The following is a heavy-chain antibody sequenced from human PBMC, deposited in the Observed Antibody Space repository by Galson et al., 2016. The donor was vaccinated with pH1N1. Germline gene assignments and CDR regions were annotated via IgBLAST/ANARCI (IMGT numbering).Heavy chain of an antibody. Sequence: SVKVSCKASGVIFNSYGLSWVRQVPGQGPEWMGGIMALFGTATYAQKFQGRVTITMDERTSTAYMELSSLRSEDTAVYYCARGPRYYNSYMDVWGKGTTVTVSS. J-gene: IGHJ6*03. CDR2: IMALFGTA. CDR3: ARGPRYYNSYMDV. CDR1: GVIFNSYG. V-gene: IGHV1-69*05.